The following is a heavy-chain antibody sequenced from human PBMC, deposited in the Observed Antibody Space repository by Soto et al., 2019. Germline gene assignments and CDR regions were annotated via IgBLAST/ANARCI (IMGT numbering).Heavy chain of an antibody. V-gene: IGHV4-39*01. CDR2: IDYTGRT. CDR3: ARPMGDLYYGMDV. D-gene: IGHD3-16*01. CDR1: GGSISSSSYY. J-gene: IGHJ6*02. Sequence: SETLSLTCTVSGGSISSSSYYWDWIRQPPGKGLEWIGTIDYTGRTYQNPSLKSRVTSSVDTSKNQFSLELTSVTAADTAVYYCARPMGDLYYGMDVWGQGTTVTVSS.